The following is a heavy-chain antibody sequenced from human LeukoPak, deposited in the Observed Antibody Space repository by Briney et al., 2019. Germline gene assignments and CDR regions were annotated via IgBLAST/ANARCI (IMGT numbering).Heavy chain of an antibody. CDR3: ARDPGYCSSTSCYPGGHMDV. Sequence: SETLSLTCTVSGGSISSSSYYWGWIRQPPGKGLEWIGSIYYSGSTYYNPSLKSRVTISVDTSKNQFSLKLSSVTAADTAVYYCARDPGYCSSTSCYPGGHMDVWGKGTTVTVSS. J-gene: IGHJ6*03. CDR1: GGSISSSSYY. V-gene: IGHV4-39*02. D-gene: IGHD2-2*01. CDR2: IYYSGST.